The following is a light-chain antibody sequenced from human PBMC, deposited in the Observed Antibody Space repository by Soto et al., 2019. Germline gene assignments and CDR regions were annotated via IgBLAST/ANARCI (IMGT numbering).Light chain of an antibody. CDR1: QSVDSY. Sequence: EIVLTQSPATLSLSPGERATLSCRASQSVDSYLAWYQQKPGQAPRLLIYDASNRAPGIPVRLSGSGSGTDFTLTISSLEPEDFAVYYCQQRSNWPPIFTFGPGTKVDIK. CDR2: DAS. V-gene: IGKV3-11*01. J-gene: IGKJ3*01. CDR3: QQRSNWPPIFT.